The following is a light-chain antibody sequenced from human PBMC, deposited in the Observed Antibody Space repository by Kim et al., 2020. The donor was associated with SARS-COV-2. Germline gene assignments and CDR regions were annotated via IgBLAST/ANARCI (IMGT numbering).Light chain of an antibody. CDR1: SSDVGGYNY. CDR3: SSYTSSSTLV. V-gene: IGLV2-14*03. J-gene: IGLJ1*01. CDR2: DVS. Sequence: GQSFTISCTGTSSDVGGYNYVYWYQQHPGKAPKLMIYDVSNRPSGVSNRFSGSKSGNTASLTISGLQAEDEADYYCSSYTSSSTLVFGTGTKVTVL.